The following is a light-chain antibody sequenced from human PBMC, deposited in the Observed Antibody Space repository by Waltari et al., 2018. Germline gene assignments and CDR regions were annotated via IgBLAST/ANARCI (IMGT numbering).Light chain of an antibody. V-gene: IGLV2-11*01. CDR3: CSYAGADTSVV. CDR2: DVN. CDR1: SSDIGGYDF. Sequence: QSALTQPRSVSGSPGQSVTISCTGTSSDIGGYDFVSWYQQYPGKAPKLIIYDVNKRPPGVPDRFSGSKSGNTASLTISGLLNEDEADYYCCSYAGADTSVVFGGVTTLTVL. J-gene: IGLJ2*01.